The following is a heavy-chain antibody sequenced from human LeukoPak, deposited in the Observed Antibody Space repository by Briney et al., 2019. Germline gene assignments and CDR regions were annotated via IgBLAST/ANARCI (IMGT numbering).Heavy chain of an antibody. J-gene: IGHJ6*03. CDR3: AGAPWVRGVHYMDV. D-gene: IGHD3-10*01. V-gene: IGHV4-34*11. Sequence: SETLSLTCAVYGGSFSGYYWSWVRQSPGKGLEWIGFIYYSGATNYNPSLKSRVTISIDTSKSQFSLNLSSVTAADTAVYCCAGAPWVRGVHYMDVWGKGTTVTVSS. CDR1: GGSFSGYY. CDR2: IYYSGAT.